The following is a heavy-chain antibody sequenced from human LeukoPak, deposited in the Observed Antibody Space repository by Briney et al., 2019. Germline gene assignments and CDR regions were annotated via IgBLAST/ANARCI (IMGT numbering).Heavy chain of an antibody. Sequence: VWSLRLSCAASVFTFSTYTMNWARQAPGKGLEWVSAISSSYSYIFYADSLKGRFTISRDNAKNSLYLQMNSLRAEDTAVYYCAREGVAGTYGMDVWGQGTTVTVSS. J-gene: IGHJ6*02. CDR3: AREGVAGTYGMDV. D-gene: IGHD6-19*01. CDR1: VFTFSTYT. V-gene: IGHV3-21*01. CDR2: ISSSYSYI.